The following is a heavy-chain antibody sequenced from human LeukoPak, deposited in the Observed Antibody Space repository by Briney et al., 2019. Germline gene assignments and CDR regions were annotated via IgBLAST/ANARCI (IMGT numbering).Heavy chain of an antibody. Sequence: GGSLRLSCAASGFTFSSYSMTWVRQAPGKGLEWVSSFTSRSRSIYYADSVKGRFTISRDNAKQSLYLQMNSLRAEDTAVYYCARYYGLPDYWGQGTLVTVSS. CDR3: ARYYGLPDY. J-gene: IGHJ4*02. CDR1: GFTFSSYS. V-gene: IGHV3-21*04. CDR2: FTSRSRSI. D-gene: IGHD2/OR15-2a*01.